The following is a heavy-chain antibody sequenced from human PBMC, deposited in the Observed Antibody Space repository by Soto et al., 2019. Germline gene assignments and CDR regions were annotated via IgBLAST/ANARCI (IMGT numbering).Heavy chain of an antibody. CDR1: GGSISSYY. V-gene: IGHV4-59*01. D-gene: IGHD2-15*01. J-gene: IGHJ6*03. CDR3: ARSPPVVDYYMDV. CDR2: IYYSGST. Sequence: PSETLSLTCTVSGGSISSYYWSWIRQPPGKGLEWIGYIYYSGSTNYNPSLKSRVTISADTSKNQFSLKLSSVTAADTAVYYCARSPPVVDYYMDVWGKGTTVTVSS.